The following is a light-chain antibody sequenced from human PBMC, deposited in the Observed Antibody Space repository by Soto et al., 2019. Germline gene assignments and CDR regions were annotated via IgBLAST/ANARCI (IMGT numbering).Light chain of an antibody. J-gene: IGKJ2*01. CDR3: QQFNSYPHLIST. Sequence: AIQLTQSPSSLSASVGDRVTITCRASQGISSALAWYQQKPGKAPKLLIYDASSLESGVPSRFSGSGSGTDFTLTISSLQPEDFATYYCQQFNSYPHLISTFGQGTKLEIK. CDR1: QGISSA. V-gene: IGKV1-13*02. CDR2: DAS.